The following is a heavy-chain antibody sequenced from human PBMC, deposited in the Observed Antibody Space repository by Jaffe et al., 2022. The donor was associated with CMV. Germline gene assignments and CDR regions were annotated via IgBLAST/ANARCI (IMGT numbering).Heavy chain of an antibody. J-gene: IGHJ5*02. CDR3: ARGKGAHYGDYVWRSNWFDP. D-gene: IGHD4-17*01. CDR1: GGSFSGYY. V-gene: IGHV4-34*01. CDR2: INHSGST. Sequence: QVQLQQWGAGLLKPSETLSLTCAVYGGSFSGYYWSWIRQPPGKGLEWIGEINHSGSTNYNPSLKSRVTISVDTSKNQFSLKLSSVTAADTAVYYCARGKGAHYGDYVWRSNWFDPWGQGTLVTVSS.